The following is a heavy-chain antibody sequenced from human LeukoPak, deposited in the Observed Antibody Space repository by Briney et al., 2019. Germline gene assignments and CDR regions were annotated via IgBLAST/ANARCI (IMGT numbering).Heavy chain of an antibody. CDR1: GFSFKKYG. D-gene: IGHD6-13*01. V-gene: IGHV3-23*01. CDR2: ISGSGGST. CDR3: AKDGSPTSSSYYYYYMDV. Sequence: GGSXRLXCTASGFSFKKYGIHWVRQAPGKGLEWVSAISGSGGSTYYADSVKGRFTISRDNSKNTLYLQMNSLRAEDTAVYYCAKDGSPTSSSYYYYYMDVWGKGTTVTVSS. J-gene: IGHJ6*03.